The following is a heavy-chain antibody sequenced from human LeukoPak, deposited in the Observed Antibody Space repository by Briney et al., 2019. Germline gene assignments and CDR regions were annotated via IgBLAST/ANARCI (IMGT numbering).Heavy chain of an antibody. J-gene: IGHJ6*03. CDR2: IIPIFGTA. Sequence: SVKVSRKASGGTFSSYAISWVRQAPGQGLEWMGGIIPIFGTANYAQKFQGRVTITADESTSTAYMELSSLRSEDTAVYYCARDEPNYYGSGSPYYYYYMDVWGKGTTVTGSS. V-gene: IGHV1-69*01. CDR3: ARDEPNYYGSGSPYYYYYMDV. CDR1: GGTFSSYA. D-gene: IGHD3-10*01.